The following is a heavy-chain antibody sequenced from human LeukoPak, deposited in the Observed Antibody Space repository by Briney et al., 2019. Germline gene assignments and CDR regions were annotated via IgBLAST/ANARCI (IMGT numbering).Heavy chain of an antibody. CDR1: GGTFSSYA. Sequence: PRASVKVSCKASGGTFSSYAISWVRQVPGQGLEWMGGIIPIFGTANYAQKFRGRVTITADESTSTAYMELSSLRSEDTAVYYCARDHPDYGDYVEKGIDYWGQGTLVTVSS. CDR2: IIPIFGTA. CDR3: ARDHPDYGDYVEKGIDY. J-gene: IGHJ4*02. D-gene: IGHD4-17*01. V-gene: IGHV1-69*13.